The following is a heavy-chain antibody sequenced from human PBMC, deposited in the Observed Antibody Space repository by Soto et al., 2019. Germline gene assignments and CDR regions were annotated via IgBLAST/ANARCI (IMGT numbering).Heavy chain of an antibody. V-gene: IGHV3-30*18. CDR1: GFTFRKYD. J-gene: IGHJ4*02. CDR2: ISYGESNK. CDR3: AKDRPTDY. Sequence: QVQLVESGGGVVQPGRSLRLSCAASGFTFRKYDMQWVRQAPGKGLEWVAVISYGESNKYYGDSVKGRFTISRDNSKSNLYLQMNSLRAEDPAVYYCAKDRPTDYWGQGTLVTVSS.